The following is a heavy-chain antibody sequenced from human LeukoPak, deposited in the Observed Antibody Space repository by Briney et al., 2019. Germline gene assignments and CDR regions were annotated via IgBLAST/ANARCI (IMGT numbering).Heavy chain of an antibody. CDR1: GFTFSSYA. D-gene: IGHD1-1*01. V-gene: IGHV3-30-3*01. J-gene: IGHJ6*02. Sequence: PGRSLRLSCAASGFTFSSYAMHWVRQAPGKGLEWVAVISYDGSNKYYADSVKGRFTISRDNSKNTLYLQMNSLRAEDTAVYYCAGELDYYGMDAWGQGTTVTVSS. CDR2: ISYDGSNK. CDR3: AGELDYYGMDA.